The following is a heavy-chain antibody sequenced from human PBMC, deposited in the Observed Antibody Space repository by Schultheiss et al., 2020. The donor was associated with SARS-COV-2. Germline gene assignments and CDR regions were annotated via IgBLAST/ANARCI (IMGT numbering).Heavy chain of an antibody. CDR1: GGSISSYY. CDR3: AKDHHSSGWFHFDY. CDR2: IYTSGST. V-gene: IGHV4-4*07. J-gene: IGHJ4*02. D-gene: IGHD6-19*01. Sequence: SETLSLTCTVSGGSISSYYWSWIRQPAGKGLEWIGRIYTSGSTNYNPSLKSRVTMSVDTSKNQFSLKLSSVTAADTAVYYCAKDHHSSGWFHFDYWGQGTLVTVSS.